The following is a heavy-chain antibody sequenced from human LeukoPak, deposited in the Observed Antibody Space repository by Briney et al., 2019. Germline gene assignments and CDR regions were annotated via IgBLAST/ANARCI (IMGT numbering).Heavy chain of an antibody. D-gene: IGHD4-17*01. Sequence: HTGGSLRLSCAASGFAFTSYEMNWVRQAPGKGLEWVSYISSSGSTIYYADSVKGRFTISRDNAKNSLYLQMSSLRAEDTAVYYCARDPYYGDYVVWGQGTLVTVSS. CDR2: ISSSGSTI. CDR3: ARDPYYGDYVV. J-gene: IGHJ4*02. V-gene: IGHV3-48*03. CDR1: GFAFTSYE.